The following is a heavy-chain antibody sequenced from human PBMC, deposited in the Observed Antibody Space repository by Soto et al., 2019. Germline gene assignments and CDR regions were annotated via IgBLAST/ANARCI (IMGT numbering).Heavy chain of an antibody. CDR2: IGTSSTYI. V-gene: IGHV3-48*02. CDR3: ARDVWAYGSASHYNNWFDP. CDR1: GFTFSSTP. Sequence: EVQLVESGGGLVQPGGSLRLSCAASGFTFSSTPMNWLRQAPGKGLEWVSYIGTSSTYIHYADSVKGRFTISRDDAKNSLYLQMVSLRDEDTAVYYCARDVWAYGSASHYNNWFDPWGQGTLVSVSS. D-gene: IGHD3-10*01. J-gene: IGHJ5*02.